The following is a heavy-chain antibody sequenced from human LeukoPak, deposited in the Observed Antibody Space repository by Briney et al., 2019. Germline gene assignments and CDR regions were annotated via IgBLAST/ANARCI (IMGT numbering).Heavy chain of an antibody. J-gene: IGHJ3*02. CDR2: IIPNSGAT. D-gene: IGHD2-21*01. Sequence: ASVKVSCKASGYIFTAYDLHWVRQAPGLGLEWMGRIIPNSGATNYAQNFQGRVTLTRDTSISTTYMELSRLSPDDTAIYYCARGILGGFDIWGQGTMVTVSS. CDR3: ARGILGGFDI. V-gene: IGHV1-2*06. CDR1: GYIFTAYD.